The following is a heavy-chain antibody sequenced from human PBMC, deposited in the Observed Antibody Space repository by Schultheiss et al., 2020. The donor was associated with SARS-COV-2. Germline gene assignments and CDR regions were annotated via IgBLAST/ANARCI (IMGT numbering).Heavy chain of an antibody. Sequence: GGSLRLSCAASGFTFSSYAMSWVRQAPGKGLEWVAVISYDGSNKYYADSVKGRFTISRDNSKNTLYLQMNSLRAEDTAVYYCAKGAGYDEYPLDVWGQGTTVTVSS. V-gene: IGHV3-30*18. CDR2: ISYDGSNK. J-gene: IGHJ6*02. CDR3: AKGAGYDEYPLDV. D-gene: IGHD5-12*01. CDR1: GFTFSSYA.